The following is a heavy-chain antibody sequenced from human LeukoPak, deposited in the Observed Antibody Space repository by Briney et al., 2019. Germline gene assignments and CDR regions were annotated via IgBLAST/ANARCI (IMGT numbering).Heavy chain of an antibody. Sequence: ASVKVSCKASGGTFSSYAISWVRQAPGQGLEWMGRIIPILGIANYAQKFQGRVTITADKSTSTAYMELSSLRSEDTAVYYCARASGYSSGWYPSFDYWGQGTLVTVSS. D-gene: IGHD6-19*01. CDR2: IIPILGIA. J-gene: IGHJ4*02. V-gene: IGHV1-69*04. CDR1: GGTFSSYA. CDR3: ARASGYSSGWYPSFDY.